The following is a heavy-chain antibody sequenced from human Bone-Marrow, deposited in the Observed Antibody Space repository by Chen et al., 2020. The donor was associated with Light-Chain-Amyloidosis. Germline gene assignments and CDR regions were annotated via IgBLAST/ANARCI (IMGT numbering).Heavy chain of an antibody. CDR2: IWYDGSNK. J-gene: IGHJ6*02. CDR1: GFTFSSYG. CDR3: ARETSYYYYGMDV. V-gene: IGHV3-33*01. Sequence: QVQLVESGGGVVQPGRSLRLSCAASGFTFSSYGMHWVRQAPGKGLEWVAVIWYDGSNKYYAGSVKGRFTISRDNSKNTLYLQMNSLRAEDTAVYYCARETSYYYYGMDVWGQGTTVTVSS.